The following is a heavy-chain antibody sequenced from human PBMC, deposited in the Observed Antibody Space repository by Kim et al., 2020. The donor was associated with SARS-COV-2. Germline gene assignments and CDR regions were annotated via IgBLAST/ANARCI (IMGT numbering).Heavy chain of an antibody. J-gene: IGHJ5*02. CDR3: ARQGGRLGQWLVREYNWFDP. CDR2: IYYSGST. Sequence: SETLSLTCTVSGGSISSYYWSWIRQPPGKGLEWIGYIYYSGSTNYNPSLKSRVTISVDTSKNQFSLKLSSVTAADTAVYYCARQGGRLGQWLVREYNWFDPWGQGTLVTVSS. D-gene: IGHD6-19*01. V-gene: IGHV4-59*08. CDR1: GGSISSYY.